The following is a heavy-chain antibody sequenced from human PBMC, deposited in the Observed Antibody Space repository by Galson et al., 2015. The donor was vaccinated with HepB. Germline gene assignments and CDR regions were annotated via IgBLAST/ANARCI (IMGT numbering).Heavy chain of an antibody. J-gene: IGHJ4*02. CDR3: ARDSVGYCTNGVCYPDY. CDR1: GFTFSSYA. D-gene: IGHD2-8*01. CDR2: ISSNGGST. Sequence: SLRLSCAASGFTFSSYAMHWVRQAPGKGLEYVSAISSNGGSTYYANSVKGRFTISRDNSKNTLYLQMGSLRAEDMAVYYCARDSVGYCTNGVCYPDYWGQGTLVTVSS. V-gene: IGHV3-64*01.